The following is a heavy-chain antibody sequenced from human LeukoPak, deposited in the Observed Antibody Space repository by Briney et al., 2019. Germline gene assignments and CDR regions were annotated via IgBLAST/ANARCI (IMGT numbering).Heavy chain of an antibody. D-gene: IGHD3-22*01. CDR2: IVVGSGNT. CDR1: GFTFTSSA. Sequence: GASVKVSCKASGFTFTSSAMQWVRQARGQRLEWIGWIVVGSGNTNYAQKFQERVTITRDMSTSTAYMELSSLRSEDTAVYSCVPETYYYDSSGYQVFLFDYWGQGTLVTVSS. CDR3: VPETYYYDSSGYQVFLFDY. V-gene: IGHV1-58*02. J-gene: IGHJ4*02.